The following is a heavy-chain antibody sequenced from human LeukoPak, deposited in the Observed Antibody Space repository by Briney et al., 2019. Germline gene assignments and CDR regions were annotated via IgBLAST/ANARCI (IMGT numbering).Heavy chain of an antibody. CDR2: IYTGDRT. Sequence: GGSLRLSCAASGFIFGHYYMSWVRQAPGKGLECVSVIYTGDRTYYADSVKGRFTISRDDSKNTLSLQMDSLRAEDAAVYYCARDRAAADPWGQGTLVTVSS. D-gene: IGHD6-13*01. V-gene: IGHV3-53*01. CDR1: GFIFGHYY. CDR3: ARDRAAADP. J-gene: IGHJ5*02.